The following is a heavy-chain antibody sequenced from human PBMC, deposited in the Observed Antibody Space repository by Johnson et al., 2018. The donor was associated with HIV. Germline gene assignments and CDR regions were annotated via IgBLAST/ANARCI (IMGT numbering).Heavy chain of an antibody. V-gene: IGHV3-9*01. D-gene: IGHD6-19*01. J-gene: IGHJ3*02. CDR3: ARGGSGWSHDAFDI. Sequence: VQLVESGGGSVQPGRSLRLSCAASGFTFDEYAMHWVRQAPGKGLEWVSGISWNSGSIGYADSVKGRFTISRDNSKNTLYLQMNSLRAEDTAVYYCARGGSGWSHDAFDIWGQGTMVTVSS. CDR1: GFTFDEYA. CDR2: ISWNSGSI.